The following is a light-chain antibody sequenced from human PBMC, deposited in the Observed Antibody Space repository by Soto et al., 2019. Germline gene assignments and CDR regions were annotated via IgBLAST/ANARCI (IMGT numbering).Light chain of an antibody. CDR1: SSDTSAYNY. V-gene: IGLV2-8*01. Sequence: QSALTQPPSASGSPGQSVAISCTGTSSDTSAYNYVSWYQQHPGKAPKLLLFEAGQRPSGVPDRFSGSKSGNTASLTVSGLLAEDEAFYYCSSYADNTVVFGGGTKLTVL. CDR3: SSYADNTVV. CDR2: EAG. J-gene: IGLJ2*01.